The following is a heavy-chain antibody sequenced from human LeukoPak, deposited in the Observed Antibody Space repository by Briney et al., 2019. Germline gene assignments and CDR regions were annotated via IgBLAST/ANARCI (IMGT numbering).Heavy chain of an antibody. J-gene: IGHJ6*03. CDR1: GGSINSGGYY. CDR2: IYHSGST. D-gene: IGHD5-24*01. V-gene: IGHV4-30-2*01. CDR3: AREVEIQFYYYYYMDV. Sequence: PSETLSLTCTVSGGSINSGGYYRSWIRQPPGNGLKWIGYIYHSGSTYYNPSLKSRVTISVDTSKNQFSLKLSSVTAADTAVYYCAREVEIQFYYYYYMDVWGKGTTVTVSS.